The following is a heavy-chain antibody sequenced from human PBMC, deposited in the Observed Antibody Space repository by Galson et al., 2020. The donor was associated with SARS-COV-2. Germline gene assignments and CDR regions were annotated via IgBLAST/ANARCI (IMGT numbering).Heavy chain of an antibody. Sequence: PGGSLRSPCAASGSASRPHSLHWAPQAQGTGLAWAPRIKSDGRIITYADPVKGRFTTSRDNAKNTLYPQMNSLRSEDTALYYCAGALAIWGQGTLVTVSS. CDR1: GSASRPHS. J-gene: IGHJ4*02. CDR2: IKSDGRII. V-gene: IGHV3-74*01. CDR3: AGALAI.